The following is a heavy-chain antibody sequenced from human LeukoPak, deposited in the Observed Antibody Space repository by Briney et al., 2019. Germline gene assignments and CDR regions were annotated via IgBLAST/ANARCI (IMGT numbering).Heavy chain of an antibody. CDR3: ARAMGYYDSSGYYPLDY. J-gene: IGHJ4*02. D-gene: IGHD3-22*01. V-gene: IGHV3-30-3*01. Sequence: PGRSLRLSCAASGFTFSSYAMHWVRQAPGKGLEWVAVISYDGSNKYYADSVKGRFTISRDNSENTLYLQMNSLRAEDTAVYYCARAMGYYDSSGYYPLDYWGQGTLVTVSS. CDR1: GFTFSSYA. CDR2: ISYDGSNK.